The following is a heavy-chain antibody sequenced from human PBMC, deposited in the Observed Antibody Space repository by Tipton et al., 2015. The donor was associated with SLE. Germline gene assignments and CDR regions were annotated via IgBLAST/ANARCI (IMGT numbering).Heavy chain of an antibody. CDR2: INHSGST. CDR3: ARERGMAAADPDY. V-gene: IGHV4-34*01. D-gene: IGHD6-13*01. CDR1: GGSFSGYY. Sequence: TLSLTYAVYGGSFSGYYWSWIRQPPGKGLEWIGEINHSGSTNYNPSLKSRVTISVDTSKNQFSLKLSSVTAADTAVYYCARERGMAAADPDYWGQGTLVTVSS. J-gene: IGHJ4*02.